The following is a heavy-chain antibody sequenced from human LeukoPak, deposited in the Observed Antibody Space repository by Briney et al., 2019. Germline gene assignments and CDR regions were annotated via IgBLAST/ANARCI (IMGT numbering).Heavy chain of an antibody. J-gene: IGHJ6*03. V-gene: IGHV4-34*01. CDR3: AREVVAGSYYYYYMDV. Sequence: SETLSLTCAVYGGSFSGYYWSWIRQPPGKGLEWIGEINHSGSTNYNPSLKSRVTISVDTSKNQFSLKLSSVTAADTGVYYCAREVVAGSYYYYYMDVWGKGTTVTVSS. CDR1: GGSFSGYY. CDR2: INHSGST. D-gene: IGHD6-19*01.